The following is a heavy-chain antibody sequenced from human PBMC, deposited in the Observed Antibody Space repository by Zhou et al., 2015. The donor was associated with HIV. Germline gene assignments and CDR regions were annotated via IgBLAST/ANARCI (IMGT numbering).Heavy chain of an antibody. CDR2: IIPIFGTA. CDR1: GGTFSSYA. Sequence: QVQLVQSGAEVKKPGSSVKVSCKASGGTFSSYAISWVRQAPGQGLEWMGGIIPIFGTANYAQKFQGRVTITADKSTSTAYMELSSLRSEDTAVYYCARDQTDTAMGRYYYYYGMDVWGQGTTVTVSS. D-gene: IGHD5-18*01. CDR3: ARDQTDTAMGRYYYYYGMDV. J-gene: IGHJ6*02. V-gene: IGHV1-69*06.